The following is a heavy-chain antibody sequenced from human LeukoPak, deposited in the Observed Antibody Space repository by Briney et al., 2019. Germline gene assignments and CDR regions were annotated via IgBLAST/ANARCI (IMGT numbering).Heavy chain of an antibody. CDR1: GGSISSYY. D-gene: IGHD5-24*01. CDR3: ARVGGYNSPFVY. CDR2: IYYSGST. V-gene: IGHV4-59*01. Sequence: SETLSLTCTVSGGSISSYYWSWIRQPPGKGLEWIGYIYYSGSTNYNPSLKSRVTISVDTSKNQFSLKLSSVTAADTAVYYCARVGGYNSPFVYWGQGTLVTVSP. J-gene: IGHJ4*02.